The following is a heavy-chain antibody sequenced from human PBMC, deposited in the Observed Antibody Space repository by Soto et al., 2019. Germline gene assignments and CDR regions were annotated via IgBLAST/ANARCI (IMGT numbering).Heavy chain of an antibody. CDR2: MNPNSGNT. Sequence: QVQLVQSGAEVKKPGASVKVSCKASGYTFTSYDINWVRQATGQGLEWMGWMNPNSGNTGYAQKFQGRVTMTRNTSISTDYMELSSLRSEDTAVYYCARGGTIFGSDNGYYYYYMDVWGKGTTVTVSS. V-gene: IGHV1-8*01. D-gene: IGHD3-3*01. CDR3: ARGGTIFGSDNGYYYYYMDV. CDR1: GYTFTSYD. J-gene: IGHJ6*03.